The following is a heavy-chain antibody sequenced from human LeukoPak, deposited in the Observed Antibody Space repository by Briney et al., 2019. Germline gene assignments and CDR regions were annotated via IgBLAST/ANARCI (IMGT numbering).Heavy chain of an antibody. Sequence: GGSLRLSCAASGFTFSSYGMHWVRQAPGKGLEWVAVIWYDGSNKYYADSVKSRFTISRDNSKNTLYLQMNSLRAEDTAVYYCAKDRVTLPLYYFDYWGQGTLVTVSS. CDR3: AKDRVTLPLYYFDY. J-gene: IGHJ4*02. CDR2: IWYDGSNK. D-gene: IGHD2-21*02. V-gene: IGHV3-33*06. CDR1: GFTFSSYG.